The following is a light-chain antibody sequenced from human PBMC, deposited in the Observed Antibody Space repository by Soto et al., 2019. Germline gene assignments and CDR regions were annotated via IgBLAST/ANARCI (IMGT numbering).Light chain of an antibody. V-gene: IGKV3-20*01. J-gene: IGKJ1*01. CDR2: GAS. CDR3: QQYGSSGT. Sequence: EIVVTQSPATLSSSPWERATLSRMASQSVRTSLAWYQQKPGQAPRLLIYGASNRATGIPDRFSGSGSGTDFTLTISRLEPEDFAVYYCQQYGSSGTFGQGTKVDIK. CDR1: QSVRTS.